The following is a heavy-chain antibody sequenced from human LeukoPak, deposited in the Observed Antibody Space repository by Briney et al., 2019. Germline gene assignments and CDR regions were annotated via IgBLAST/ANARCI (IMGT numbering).Heavy chain of an antibody. CDR2: ISSSSSYI. Sequence: GGSLRLSCAASGFTFSSYSMNWVRQAPGKGLEWVSSISSSSSYIYYADSVEGRFTISRDNAKNSLYLQMNSLRAEDTAVYYCARDTAARRPFDYWGQGTLVTVSS. CDR1: GFTFSSYS. CDR3: ARDTAARRPFDY. D-gene: IGHD6-6*01. J-gene: IGHJ4*02. V-gene: IGHV3-21*01.